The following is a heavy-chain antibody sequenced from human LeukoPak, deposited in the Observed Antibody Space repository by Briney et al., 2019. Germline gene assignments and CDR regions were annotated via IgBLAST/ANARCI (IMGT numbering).Heavy chain of an antibody. CDR1: GFTFSSYA. CDR3: AKVDCSSTSCSNPSHYYDLDV. Sequence: GRSLRLSCAASGFTFSSYAMHWVRQAPGKGLEWVAVISYDGSNKYYADSVKGRFTISRDNSKNTLYLQMNSLRAEDTAVYYCAKVDCSSTSCSNPSHYYDLDVWGQGTTVTVSS. J-gene: IGHJ6*02. D-gene: IGHD2-2*01. CDR2: ISYDGSNK. V-gene: IGHV3-30-3*01.